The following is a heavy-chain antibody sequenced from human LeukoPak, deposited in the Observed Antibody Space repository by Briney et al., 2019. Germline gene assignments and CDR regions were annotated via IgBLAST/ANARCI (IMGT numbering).Heavy chain of an antibody. V-gene: IGHV3-21*01. D-gene: IGHD3-3*01. CDR2: ISSSSSYI. CDR1: GFTFSSNS. CDR3: ARVGDFWSGYYIAYYYYMDV. Sequence: GGSLGLSCAASGFTFSSNSMNWLRQAPGKGLEWVSSISSSSSYIYYADSVKGRFTISRDNAKNSLYLQMNSLRAEDTAVYYCARVGDFWSGYYIAYYYYMDVWGKGTTVTVSS. J-gene: IGHJ6*03.